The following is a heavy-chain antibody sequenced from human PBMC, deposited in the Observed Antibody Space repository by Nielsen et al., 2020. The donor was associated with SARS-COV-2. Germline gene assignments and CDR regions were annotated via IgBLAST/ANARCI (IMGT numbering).Heavy chain of an antibody. CDR2: ISYDGTTE. D-gene: IGHD2-2*01. CDR3: AKDWGRYCSSTSCPLGGMDV. J-gene: IGHJ6*02. Sequence: WIRQAPGKGLEWVAFISYDGTTEYYADSVKGRFTISRDNSKNTLYLQMNSLRVGDTAVYYCAKDWGRYCSSTSCPLGGMDVWGQGTTVTVSS. V-gene: IGHV3-30*18.